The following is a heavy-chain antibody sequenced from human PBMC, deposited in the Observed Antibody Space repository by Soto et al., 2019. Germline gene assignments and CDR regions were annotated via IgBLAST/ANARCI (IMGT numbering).Heavy chain of an antibody. CDR1: GFSFSIYA. D-gene: IGHD6-6*01. J-gene: IGHJ4*02. CDR3: AKGGPYSSSSYDD. CDR2: ISFDGGKI. V-gene: IGHV3-30-3*01. Sequence: GGSLRLSCAASGFSFSIYAMHWVRQAPGKGLEWVAFISFDGGKIYYADSVKGRFTIARDNSKNTLFMQVNSLRAEDTALYYCAKGGPYSSSSYDDSGQGTVVTVYS.